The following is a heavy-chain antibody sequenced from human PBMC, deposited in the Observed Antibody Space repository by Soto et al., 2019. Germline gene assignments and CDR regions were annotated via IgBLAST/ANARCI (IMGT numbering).Heavy chain of an antibody. CDR1: GFTFSNNG. J-gene: IGHJ6*02. CDR2: IWSDGSNK. D-gene: IGHD4-4*01. CDR3: ARDGSNKPGFYYGLDV. Sequence: PGESLRLSCAASGFTFSNNGTHWVRQAPGKGLEWVAVIWSDGSNKYYADSVKGRFTISRDNSKNTLYFQMNSLTPEDTAVYYCARDGSNKPGFYYGLDVWGRGTTVTVSS. V-gene: IGHV3-33*01.